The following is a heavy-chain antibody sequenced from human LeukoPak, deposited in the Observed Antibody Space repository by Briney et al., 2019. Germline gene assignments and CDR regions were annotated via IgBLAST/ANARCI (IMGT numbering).Heavy chain of an antibody. D-gene: IGHD3-10*01. CDR3: ARDGLSGSGSGGYYYYGMDV. Sequence: SETLSLTCTVSGGSISSGSYYWSWIRQPAGKGLEWIGRIYTSGSTNYNPSLKSRVTISVDTSKNQFSLKLSSVTTADTAVYYCARDGLSGSGSGGYYYYGMDVWGQGTTVTVSS. CDR1: GGSISSGSYY. J-gene: IGHJ6*02. V-gene: IGHV4-61*02. CDR2: IYTSGST.